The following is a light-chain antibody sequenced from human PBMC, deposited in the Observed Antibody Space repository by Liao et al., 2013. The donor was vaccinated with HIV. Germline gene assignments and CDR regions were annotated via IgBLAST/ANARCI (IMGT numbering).Light chain of an antibody. CDR1: KLGDKY. J-gene: IGLJ2*01. CDR2: QDT. CDR3: QAWDRNTAI. V-gene: IGLV3-1*01. Sequence: SYEVTQPPSVSVSPGQTATITCSGDKLGDKYACWYQQKPGQSPVMVIYQDTYRPSGIPERFSGSNSGNTATLTISGTQPTDEADYYCQAWDRNTAIFGGGTKLTVL.